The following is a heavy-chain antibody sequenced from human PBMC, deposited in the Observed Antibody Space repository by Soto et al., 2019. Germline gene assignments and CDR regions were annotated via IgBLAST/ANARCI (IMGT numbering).Heavy chain of an antibody. CDR1: GGSISSGGYY. V-gene: IGHV4-31*03. Sequence: SETLSLTCTVSGGSISSGGYYWSWIRQHPGKGLEWIGYIYYSGSTYYNPSLKSRVTISVDTSKNQFSLKLSSVTAADTAVYYCARERGYCSGGSCYPYYYYYYGMDVWGQGTTVTVSS. CDR3: ARERGYCSGGSCYPYYYYYYGMDV. CDR2: IYYSGST. J-gene: IGHJ6*02. D-gene: IGHD2-15*01.